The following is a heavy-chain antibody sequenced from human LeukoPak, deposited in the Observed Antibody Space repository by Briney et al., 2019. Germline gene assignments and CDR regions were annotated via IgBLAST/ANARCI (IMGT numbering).Heavy chain of an antibody. Sequence: GGSLRLSCAASGFTFSDYYMSWIRQAPGKGLEWVSYISSSGSTIYYADSVKGRFTISRDNAKNSLYLQMNSLRAEDTAVYYCARAPSHDYGDHYGMDVWGQGTTVTVSS. CDR2: ISSSGSTI. V-gene: IGHV3-11*01. CDR1: GFTFSDYY. D-gene: IGHD4-17*01. J-gene: IGHJ6*02. CDR3: ARAPSHDYGDHYGMDV.